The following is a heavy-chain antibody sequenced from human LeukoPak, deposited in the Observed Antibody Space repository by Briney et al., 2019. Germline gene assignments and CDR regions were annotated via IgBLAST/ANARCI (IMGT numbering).Heavy chain of an antibody. CDR1: GGSISSSSYY. Sequence: SETLSLTCAVSGGSISSSSYYWGWIRQPPGKGLEWIGSIYYSGSTYYNPSLKSRVTISVDTSKNQFSLKLSSVTAADTAVYYCARDNDRYYFDYWGQGTLVTVSS. J-gene: IGHJ4*02. CDR2: IYYSGST. CDR3: ARDNDRYYFDY. V-gene: IGHV4-39*07. D-gene: IGHD1-14*01.